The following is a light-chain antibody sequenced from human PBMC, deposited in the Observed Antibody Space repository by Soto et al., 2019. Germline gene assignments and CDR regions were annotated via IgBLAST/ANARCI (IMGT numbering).Light chain of an antibody. CDR1: QSVHSNY. V-gene: IGKV3-20*01. CDR2: GAS. J-gene: IGKJ3*01. CDR3: QQYGSSPPT. Sequence: IVLTQSPGTLSLSPGERATLSCRASQSVHSNYLAWYQQKPGQAPGLLIYGASSRATGIPDRFSGSGSGTDFTLTISRLEPEDFAVYYCQQYGSSPPTFGPGTKVDIK.